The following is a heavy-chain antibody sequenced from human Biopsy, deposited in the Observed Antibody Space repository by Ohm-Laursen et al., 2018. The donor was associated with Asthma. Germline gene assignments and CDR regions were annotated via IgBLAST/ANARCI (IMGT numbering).Heavy chain of an antibody. CDR2: IYYSGRT. V-gene: IGHV4-39*02. Sequence: SETLSLTCIVSGEAMSTSGAYWGWIRQSPGKGLEWIGSIYYSGRTYYNPSLESRVTISAETSKNHFSLKGPSVTAADTAVYYCARAVSSSSYWYFDLWGRGDLVTVSS. CDR3: ARAVSSSSYWYFDL. CDR1: GEAMSTSGAY. J-gene: IGHJ2*01. D-gene: IGHD6-6*01.